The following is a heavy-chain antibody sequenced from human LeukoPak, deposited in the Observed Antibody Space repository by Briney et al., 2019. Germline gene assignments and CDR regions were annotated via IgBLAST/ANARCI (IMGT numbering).Heavy chain of an antibody. CDR3: ARDISARDEAWWFDP. D-gene: IGHD5-24*01. CDR2: ISPTGSFT. CDR1: GYTFTNNF. V-gene: IGHV1-46*01. J-gene: IGHJ5*02. Sequence: ASVKISCKAFGYTFTNNFMHWVRQAPGQGPEWMGLISPTGSFTAYAQKFHGRVTLTRDLSTSTDYLELRSLRSEDTAVYYCARDISARDEAWWFDPWGQGTLVTVSS.